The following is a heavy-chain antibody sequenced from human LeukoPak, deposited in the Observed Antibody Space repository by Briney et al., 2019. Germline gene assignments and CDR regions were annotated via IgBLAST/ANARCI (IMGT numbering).Heavy chain of an antibody. J-gene: IGHJ4*02. CDR3: ASLYDIVGTTVDY. D-gene: IGHD1-26*01. Sequence: ASVKVSCKTSGYTFTNYYIHWVRQAPGQGLEWMGRIDPNTGGTKSAKNFQGRVTMTRDTSISTAYMALSGLRSDDTAVYYCASLYDIVGTTVDYWGQGALVTVSS. CDR1: GYTFTNYY. V-gene: IGHV1-2*06. CDR2: IDPNTGGT.